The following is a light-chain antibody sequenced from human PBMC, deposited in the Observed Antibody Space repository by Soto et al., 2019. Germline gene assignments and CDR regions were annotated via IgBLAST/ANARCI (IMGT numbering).Light chain of an antibody. J-gene: IGLJ3*02. CDR1: SSNIGSNT. CDR2: SNN. Sequence: QLVLTQPPSASGTPGQRVTISCSGSSSNIGSNTVNWYQQLPGTAPTLLIYSNNQRPSGVPDRFSGSKSGTSASLAVNGLQSEDEADYYCAAWDDSLNGPLFGGGTKVTGL. CDR3: AAWDDSLNGPL. V-gene: IGLV1-44*01.